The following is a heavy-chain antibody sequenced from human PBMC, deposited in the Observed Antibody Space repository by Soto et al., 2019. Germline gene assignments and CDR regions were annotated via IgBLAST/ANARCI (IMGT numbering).Heavy chain of an antibody. V-gene: IGHV3-7*03. Sequence: LSLTCAASGFTFSSYWMSWVRQAPGKGLEWVANIKQDGSEKYYVDSVKGRFTISRDNAKNSLYLQMNSLRAEDTAVYYCAREAGIRRAFDIWGQGTMVTVSS. CDR2: IKQDGSEK. D-gene: IGHD5-18*01. J-gene: IGHJ3*02. CDR3: AREAGIRRAFDI. CDR1: GFTFSSYW.